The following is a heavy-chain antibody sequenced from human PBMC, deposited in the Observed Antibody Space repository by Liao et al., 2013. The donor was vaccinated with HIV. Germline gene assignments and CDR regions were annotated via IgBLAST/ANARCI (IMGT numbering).Heavy chain of an antibody. J-gene: IGHJ2*01. D-gene: IGHD6-13*01. CDR2: FYSGGRS. CDR3: ARVLYSSSWLLGGRWYFDL. V-gene: IGHV4-30-4*08. Sequence: QVQLQESGPGLVKPSQTLSLTCTVSGVPISADDYYWTWIRQPPRKGLEWIGYFYSGGRSYYSPSLRSRVTISEDTSKNQFSLRLSSVTAADTAVYYCARVLYSSSWLLGGRWYFDLWGRGTLVTVSS. CDR1: GVPISADDYY.